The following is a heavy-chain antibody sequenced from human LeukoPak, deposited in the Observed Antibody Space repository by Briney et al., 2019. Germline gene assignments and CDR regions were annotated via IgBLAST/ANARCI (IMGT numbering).Heavy chain of an antibody. CDR1: GDSVSSNSAA. CDR2: TYYRSEWYN. Sequence: SQTLSHTSAISGDSVSSNSAAWNWIRQSPSRGLEWLGSTYYRSEWYNDYARSVKSRININPDTSKNQFSRQLNSVTPEDTAVYYCAQADSTGYFYSQHWGQGNLVTVSS. D-gene: IGHD3-22*01. CDR3: AQADSTGYFYSQH. J-gene: IGHJ1*01. V-gene: IGHV6-1*01.